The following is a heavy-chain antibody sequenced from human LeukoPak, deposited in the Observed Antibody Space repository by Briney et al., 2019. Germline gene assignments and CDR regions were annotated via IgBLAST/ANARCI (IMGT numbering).Heavy chain of an antibody. CDR1: GFTFSSFT. CDR2: ISSRSDYI. CDR3: AKDTVGDYFYYGMDV. V-gene: IGHV3-21*04. J-gene: IGHJ6*02. D-gene: IGHD4-11*01. Sequence: GGSLRLSCAASGFTFSSFTMNWVRQAPGKGLEWVSTISSRSDYIYYADSVKGRFTISRDNAKNSVYLQMNSLRAEDTALYYCAKDTVGDYFYYGMDVWGQGTTVTVSS.